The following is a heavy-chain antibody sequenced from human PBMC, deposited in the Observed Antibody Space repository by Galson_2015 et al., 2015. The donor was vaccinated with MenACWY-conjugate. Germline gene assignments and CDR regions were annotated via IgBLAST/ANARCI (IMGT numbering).Heavy chain of an antibody. CDR3: ARGAYFYDNSGFSNKADY. J-gene: IGHJ4*02. D-gene: IGHD3-22*01. CDR2: VSAYSGHT. V-gene: IGHV1-18*04. CDR1: GYTFTSYN. Sequence: SVKVSCKASGYTFTSYNIAWVRQAPGQGLEWMGRVSAYSGHTNYAQKVQGRVTMTTDTSTSTAYMELRSLTSDDTAVYYCARGAYFYDNSGFSNKADYWGQGTLVTVSS.